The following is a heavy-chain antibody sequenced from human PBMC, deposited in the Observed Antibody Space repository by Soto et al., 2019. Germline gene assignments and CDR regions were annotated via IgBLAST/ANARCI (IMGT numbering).Heavy chain of an antibody. CDR3: ARQEGDFWSGYHYYYYYGMDV. J-gene: IGHJ6*02. Sequence: SETLSLTCTVSGGSISSSSYYWGWIRQPPGKGLEWIGSIYYSGSTYYNPSLKSRVTISVDTTKNQFSLKLSSVTAADTAVYYCARQEGDFWSGYHYYYYYGMDVWGQGTTVTVSS. CDR1: GGSISSSSYY. CDR2: IYYSGST. D-gene: IGHD3-3*01. V-gene: IGHV4-39*01.